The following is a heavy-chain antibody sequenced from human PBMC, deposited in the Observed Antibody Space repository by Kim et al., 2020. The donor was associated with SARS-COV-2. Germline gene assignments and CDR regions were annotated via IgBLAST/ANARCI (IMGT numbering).Heavy chain of an antibody. V-gene: IGHV3-33*08. Sequence: GGSLRLSCAASGFTFSSYGMHWVRQAPGKGLEWVAVIWYDGSNKYYADSVKGRFTISRDNSKNTLYLQMNSLRAEDTAVYYCARDVEMATRPDYWGQGTLVTVSS. CDR1: GFTFSSYG. J-gene: IGHJ4*02. CDR2: IWYDGSNK. CDR3: ARDVEMATRPDY. D-gene: IGHD5-12*01.